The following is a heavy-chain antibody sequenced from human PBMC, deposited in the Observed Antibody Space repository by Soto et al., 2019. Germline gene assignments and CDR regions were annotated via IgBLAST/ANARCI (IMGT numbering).Heavy chain of an antibody. CDR1: GGSISGTSYY. V-gene: IGHV4-39*01. Sequence: QLQLQESGPGLVKPSETLSLTCTVSGGSISGTSYYWGWIRQPPGKGLEWIGNIYHTGRTYYNPSLTSRVTISVDTTQNHFSRRLTSVTAADTAVYYCATPISQFTSGRFHSDYWGQGKLVTVSS. D-gene: IGHD6-19*01. CDR3: ATPISQFTSGRFHSDY. J-gene: IGHJ4*02. CDR2: IYHTGRT.